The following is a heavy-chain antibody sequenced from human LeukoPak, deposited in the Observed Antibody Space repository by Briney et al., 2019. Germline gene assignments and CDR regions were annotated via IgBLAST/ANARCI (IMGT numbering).Heavy chain of an antibody. CDR3: ARGRLVVPAATRNMGAAWFDP. CDR1: GGSISSYY. J-gene: IGHJ5*02. CDR2: IYTSGST. Sequence: PSETLSLTCTASGGSISSYYWSWIRQPAGKGLEWIGRIYTSGSTNYNPSLKSRVTMSVDTSKNQFSLKLSSVTAADTAVYYCARGRLVVPAATRNMGAAWFDPWGQGTLVTVSS. D-gene: IGHD2-2*01. V-gene: IGHV4-4*07.